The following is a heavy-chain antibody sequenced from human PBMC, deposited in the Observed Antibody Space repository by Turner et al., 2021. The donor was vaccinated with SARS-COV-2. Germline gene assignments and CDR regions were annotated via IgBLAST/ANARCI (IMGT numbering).Heavy chain of an antibody. D-gene: IGHD5-18*01. J-gene: IGHJ6*02. CDR2: TYYSGSA. CDR1: GGSISSGSYY. Sequence: QLQLQESGPGLVKPSETLSLTCTVSGGSISSGSYYWGWIRQPPGKGLEWIGNTYYSGSAYYNPSLKSRVTISVDPSKNQFSLKLTSVTAADTAVYYCARLMDTAMDYYGTDVWGQGTTVTVSS. V-gene: IGHV4-39*01. CDR3: ARLMDTAMDYYGTDV.